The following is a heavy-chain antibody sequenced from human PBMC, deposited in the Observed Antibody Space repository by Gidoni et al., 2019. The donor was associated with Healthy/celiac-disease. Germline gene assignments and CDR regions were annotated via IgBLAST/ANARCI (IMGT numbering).Heavy chain of an antibody. D-gene: IGHD7-27*01. CDR1: GYSFTSYW. CDR2: ISPGDSDT. CDR3: ARDTGTLGAFDI. V-gene: IGHV5-51*03. J-gene: IGHJ3*02. Sequence: EVPLVQSGAEVRKPGEAPKIPCQGSGYSFTSYWIGWVRQMPGKGLVWMGFISPGDSDTRYSPSFQGQVTISTDKSISTAYLQWGDLKASDSAMYYCARDTGTLGAFDIWGQGTMVTVSS.